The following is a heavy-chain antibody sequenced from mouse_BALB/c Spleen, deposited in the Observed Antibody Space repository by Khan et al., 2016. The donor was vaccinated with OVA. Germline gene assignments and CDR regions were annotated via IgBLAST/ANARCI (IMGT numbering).Heavy chain of an antibody. D-gene: IGHD1-1*01. CDR3: ARSGTTVVAYWYFDV. V-gene: IGHV3-1*02. CDR1: GYSITSGYS. J-gene: IGHJ1*01. Sequence: EVKLEESGPDLVKPSQSLSLTCTVTGYSITSGYSWHWIRQFPGNKLEWMGYIHYSGSTNYNPSLKSRISITRDTSKNQLFLQLNSVTTEDTATYYCARSGTTVVAYWYFDVWGAGTTVTVSS. CDR2: IHYSGST.